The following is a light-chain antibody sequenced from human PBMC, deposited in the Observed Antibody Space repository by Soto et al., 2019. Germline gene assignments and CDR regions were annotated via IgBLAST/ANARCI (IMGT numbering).Light chain of an antibody. CDR3: SSYAGTNNRYV. Sequence: QSVLTQPPSASGSPGQSVTISGTGTGSDIGGYNFVSWYQQRPGKVPKLIIYEVNKRPSGVPDRFSGSKSGNTASLTVSGLQADDEADYYCSSYAGTNNRYVFGTGTKVTVL. V-gene: IGLV2-8*01. CDR2: EVN. CDR1: GSDIGGYNF. J-gene: IGLJ1*01.